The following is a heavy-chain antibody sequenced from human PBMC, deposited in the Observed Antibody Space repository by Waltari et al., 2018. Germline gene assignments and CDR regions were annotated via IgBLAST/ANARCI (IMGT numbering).Heavy chain of an antibody. D-gene: IGHD6-13*01. CDR3: ASSSRRQKVDY. J-gene: IGHJ4*02. CDR1: GGSISSGGYY. CDR2: IYYSGST. V-gene: IGHV4-31*03. Sequence: QVQLQESGPELVKPSQTLSLTCTVSGGSISSGGYYWSCIRQHPGKGLEWIGYIYYSGSTYYNPSLKSRVTISVDTSKNQFSLKLSSVTAADTAVYYCASSSRRQKVDYWGQGTLVTVSS.